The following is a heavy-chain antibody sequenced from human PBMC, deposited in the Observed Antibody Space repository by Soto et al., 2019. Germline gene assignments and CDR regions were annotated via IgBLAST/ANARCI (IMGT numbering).Heavy chain of an antibody. CDR2: IYHSGAT. Sequence: QVQLQESGPGLVKPSGTLSLTCAVSGDSITNSNWWSWVRQAPGKGLERIGEIYHSGATTYNPSLKSRATISVDPSNNHFSLKLTSVTAADTAVYFCARDLGTGTDYWGQGTLVTVAS. J-gene: IGHJ4*02. D-gene: IGHD1-1*01. CDR1: GDSITNSNW. CDR3: ARDLGTGTDY. V-gene: IGHV4-4*02.